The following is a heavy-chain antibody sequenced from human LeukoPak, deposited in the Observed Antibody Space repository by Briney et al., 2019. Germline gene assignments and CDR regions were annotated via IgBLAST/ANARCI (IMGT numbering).Heavy chain of an antibody. CDR1: NDSIRIYY. D-gene: IGHD3-10*01. CDR3: ARGNYGSGSYYVVDFDY. V-gene: IGHV4-59*01. Sequence: SETLSLTCSVSNDSIRIYYWSWIRQPPGKALEWIGYIYHTGNTNYNPSLKSRLTMSIDTSKNQFSLNLNSVTAADTAVYYCARGNYGSGSYYVVDFDYWGQGTLVTVSS. J-gene: IGHJ4*02. CDR2: IYHTGNT.